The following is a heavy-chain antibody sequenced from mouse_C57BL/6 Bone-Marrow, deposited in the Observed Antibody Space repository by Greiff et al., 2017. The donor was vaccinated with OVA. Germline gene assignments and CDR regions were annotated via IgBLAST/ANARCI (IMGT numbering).Heavy chain of an antibody. J-gene: IGHJ1*03. V-gene: IGHV3-8*01. D-gene: IGHD1-1*01. CDR2: ISYSGST. Sequence: EVMLVESGPGLAKPSQTLSLTCSVTGYSITSDYWNWIRKFPGNKLEYMGYISYSGSTYYNPSLKSRISITRDTSKNQYYLQLNSVTTEDTATYYCARDYGSSPWYFDVWGTGTTVTVSS. CDR1: GYSITSDY. CDR3: ARDYGSSPWYFDV.